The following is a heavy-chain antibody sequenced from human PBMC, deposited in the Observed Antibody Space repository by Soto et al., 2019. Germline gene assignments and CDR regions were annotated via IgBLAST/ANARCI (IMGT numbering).Heavy chain of an antibody. CDR2: IIPIFGTA. Sequence: QVQLVQSGAEVKKPGSSVKVSCKASGGTFSSYAISWVRQAPGQGLEWMGGIIPIFGTANYAQKFQGRVTITADASTSTAYMELSSLRSEDTAVYYCARGSYYDILTGYRNWFDPWGQGTLVTVSS. J-gene: IGHJ5*02. CDR1: GGTFSSYA. D-gene: IGHD3-9*01. V-gene: IGHV1-69*01. CDR3: ARGSYYDILTGYRNWFDP.